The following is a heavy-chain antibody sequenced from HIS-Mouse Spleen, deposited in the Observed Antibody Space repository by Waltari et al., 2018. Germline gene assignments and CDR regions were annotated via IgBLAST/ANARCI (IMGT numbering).Heavy chain of an antibody. J-gene: IGHJ2*01. D-gene: IGHD6-13*01. Sequence: QLQLQESGPGLVKPSETLSLTCTVSGGSISSSSYYWGWMRQPPGEGREGIGRIYYSGTTSYHPSLKSRVTISVDTSKNQFSLKLSSVTAADTAVYYCAREIPYSSSWYDWYFDLWGRGTLVTVSS. V-gene: IGHV4-39*07. CDR1: GGSISSSSYY. CDR2: IYYSGTT. CDR3: AREIPYSSSWYDWYFDL.